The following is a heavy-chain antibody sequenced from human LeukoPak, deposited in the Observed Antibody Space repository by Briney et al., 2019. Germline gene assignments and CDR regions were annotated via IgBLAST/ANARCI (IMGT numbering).Heavy chain of an antibody. CDR2: VSSDGTT. Sequence: PSETLSLTCSVSGDSLTRSYWNWIRQPPGKGLEWIGYVSSDGTTNYTPSLRSRLIMSVDTAKNDISLILTSVTASDTAIYYCARLDCFVEGCYNHWGRGTLVTVSS. V-gene: IGHV4-59*08. CDR1: GDSLTRSY. CDR3: ARLDCFVEGCYNH. D-gene: IGHD2-15*01. J-gene: IGHJ4*02.